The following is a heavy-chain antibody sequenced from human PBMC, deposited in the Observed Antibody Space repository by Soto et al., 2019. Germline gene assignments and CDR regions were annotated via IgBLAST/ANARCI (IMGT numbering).Heavy chain of an antibody. CDR3: ARDDDAGAVAPDV. CDR1: GYTFTNYG. D-gene: IGHD6-19*01. Sequence: QVQLVQSGAEVRKPGASVKVSCKASGYTFTNYGISWVRQAPGQGLEWMGWISGFNGKTTYAQTLQGRFTMTADTSTVTAYMELRSLRSDDTAMYYCARDDDAGAVAPDVWGQGTPVTVSS. J-gene: IGHJ6*02. V-gene: IGHV1-18*01. CDR2: ISGFNGKT.